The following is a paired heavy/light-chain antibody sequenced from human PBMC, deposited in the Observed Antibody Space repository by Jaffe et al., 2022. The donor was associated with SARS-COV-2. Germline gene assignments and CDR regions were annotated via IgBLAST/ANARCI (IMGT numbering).Light chain of an antibody. J-gene: IGLJ3*02. CDR2: GKS. Sequence: QSVLTQPPSVSGAPGQRVTISCTGSSSNIGAGYDVHWYQQLPGTAPKLLVYGKSNRPSGVPDRFSSSKSGTSASLGITGLQAEDEADYYCQSYDSGLSGGVFGGGTKLTVL. CDR3: QSYDSGLSGGV. V-gene: IGLV1-40*01. CDR1: SSNIGAGYD.
Heavy chain of an antibody. CDR2: INWNSGGI. D-gene: IGHD3-10*01. Sequence: EAQLVESGGGLVQPGRSLRLSCAASGFTFDDYAMHWVRQAPGKGLEWVSGINWNSGGINYADSVKGRFTVSRDNAKNSLYLQMNSLRAEDTAFYYCAKDMEGYFVSGSRGGAFDVWGQGTMVTVSS. CDR3: AKDMEGYFVSGSRGGAFDV. V-gene: IGHV3-9*01. CDR1: GFTFDDYA. J-gene: IGHJ3*01.